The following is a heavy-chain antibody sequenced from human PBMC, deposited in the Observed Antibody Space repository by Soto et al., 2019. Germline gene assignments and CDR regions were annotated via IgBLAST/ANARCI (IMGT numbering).Heavy chain of an antibody. CDR1: GFTFSSYW. CDR2: IKSDGSGT. D-gene: IGHD6-6*01. CDR3: ARSILARLDP. J-gene: IGHJ5*02. Sequence: VVSLRLSCAASGFTFSSYWMHWVRQAPGKGLVWVSRIKSDGSGTTYAAAVKCRFTISRDNAENTLYLQMNSLRAEDTAVYYCARSILARLDPWGQGTLVTVSS. V-gene: IGHV3-74*03.